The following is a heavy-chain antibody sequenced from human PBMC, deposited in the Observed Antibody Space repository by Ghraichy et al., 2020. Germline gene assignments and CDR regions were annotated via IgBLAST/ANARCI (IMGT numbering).Heavy chain of an antibody. CDR2: ISSSSSTI. CDR3: ARGTMRVVVNGMDV. V-gene: IGHV3-48*01. D-gene: IGHD3-22*01. Sequence: GGSLRLSCAASGFTFSSYSMNWVRQAPGKGLEWVSYISSSSSTIYYADSVKGRFTISRYNAKNSLYLQMNSLRAEDTAVYYCARGTMRVVVNGMDVWGQGTTVTVSS. J-gene: IGHJ6*02. CDR1: GFTFSSYS.